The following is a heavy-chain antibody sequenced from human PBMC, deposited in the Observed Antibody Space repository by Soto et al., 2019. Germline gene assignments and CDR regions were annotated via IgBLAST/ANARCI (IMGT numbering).Heavy chain of an antibody. V-gene: IGHV1-24*01. Sequence: ASVKVSCKVSGYTLTELSMHWVRQAPGKGLEWMGGFDPEDGETIYAQKFQGRVTMTEDTSTDTAYMELSSLRSEDTAVYYCARDSYYGSGSRDYYYYGMDVWGQGTTVTVSS. D-gene: IGHD3-10*01. CDR1: GYTLTELS. CDR3: ARDSYYGSGSRDYYYYGMDV. J-gene: IGHJ6*02. CDR2: FDPEDGET.